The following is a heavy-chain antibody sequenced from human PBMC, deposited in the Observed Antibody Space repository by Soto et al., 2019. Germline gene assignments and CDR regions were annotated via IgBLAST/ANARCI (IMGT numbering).Heavy chain of an antibody. CDR2: IIPIFGTA. CDR1: GGTFSSYA. J-gene: IGHJ4*02. D-gene: IGHD3-22*01. V-gene: IGHV1-69*13. CDR3: ARSLYYYDSSGYYLYFDY. Sequence: SVKVSCKASGGTFSSYAISWVRQAPGQGLEWMGGIIPIFGTANYAQKFQGRVTITADESTSTAYMELSSLRSEDTAVYYCARSLYYYDSSGYYLYFDYWGQGTLVTVSS.